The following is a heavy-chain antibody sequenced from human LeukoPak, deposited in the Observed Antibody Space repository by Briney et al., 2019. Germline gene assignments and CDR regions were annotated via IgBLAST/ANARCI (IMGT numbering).Heavy chain of an antibody. CDR3: ARVFSGYDILTGYYTLNYFDY. V-gene: IGHV1-8*02. CDR2: INPNSGNT. D-gene: IGHD3-9*01. CDR1: GYTFTGYY. J-gene: IGHJ4*02. Sequence: ASVKVSCKASGYTFTGYYMHWVRQAPGQGLEWMGWINPNSGNTGYAQKFQGRVTMTRNTSISTAYMELSSLRSEDTAVYYCARVFSGYDILTGYYTLNYFDYWGQGTLVTVSS.